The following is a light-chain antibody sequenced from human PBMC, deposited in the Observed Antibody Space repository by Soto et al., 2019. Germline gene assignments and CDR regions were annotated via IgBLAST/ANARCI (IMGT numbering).Light chain of an antibody. J-gene: IGKJ4*01. V-gene: IGKV1-33*01. CDR2: DAS. Sequence: DIQMTQSPSSLSASVGDRVTIACQARHNIYNYLNWYHQKPGKAPKLLIFDASNLETGVPSRFGGRGSRTQVRLTINLLQREDVGTYFCQHYHNRPLTFGGGTKVEIE. CDR3: QHYHNRPLT. CDR1: HNIYNY.